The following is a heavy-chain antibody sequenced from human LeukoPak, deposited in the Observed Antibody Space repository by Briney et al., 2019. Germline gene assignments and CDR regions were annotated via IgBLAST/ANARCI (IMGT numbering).Heavy chain of an antibody. D-gene: IGHD6-19*01. V-gene: IGHV4-59*01. Sequence: SETLSLTCTVSGGSISFYYWSWIRQSPGRGLEWIGYIYYSGSTNYNPSLKSRVTISVDTSKNQFSLKLSSVTAADTAVYYCARVVDSSGWYLDYWGQGTLVTVSS. J-gene: IGHJ4*02. CDR1: GGSISFYY. CDR3: ARVVDSSGWYLDY. CDR2: IYYSGST.